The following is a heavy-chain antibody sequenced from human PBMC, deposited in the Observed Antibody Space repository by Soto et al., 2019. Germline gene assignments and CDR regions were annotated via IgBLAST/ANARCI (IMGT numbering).Heavy chain of an antibody. CDR3: ARETPSTTAAYFYYGLDV. Sequence: QVQLVQSGAEVKKAGSSVKVSCKASGGTFSSYFINWVLQAPGQGLEWVGGIIPVFDKAYYAEKFQGRVTITADGSTTTAYMELSSLRSNDTAVYYCARETPSTTAAYFYYGLDVWGQGTTVNVSS. J-gene: IGHJ6*02. CDR1: GGTFSSYF. V-gene: IGHV1-69*01. CDR2: IIPVFDKA. D-gene: IGHD2-2*01.